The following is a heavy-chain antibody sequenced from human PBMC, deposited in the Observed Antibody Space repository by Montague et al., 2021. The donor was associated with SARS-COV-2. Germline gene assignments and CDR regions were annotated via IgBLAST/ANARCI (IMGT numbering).Heavy chain of an antibody. CDR1: GGSISSNY. CDR2: ICYYYST. CDR3: ARARQYNWFDA. V-gene: IGHV4-59*01. D-gene: IGHD6-19*01. Sequence: SETLSLTCTVSGGSISSNYCSWIRQPPAKGLEWIWYICYYYSTNSNPSLNRRITMSVDTSTNQFSLTVSPGIAAATAVYYCARARQYNWFDAWGQGKLVTVSS. J-gene: IGHJ5*02.